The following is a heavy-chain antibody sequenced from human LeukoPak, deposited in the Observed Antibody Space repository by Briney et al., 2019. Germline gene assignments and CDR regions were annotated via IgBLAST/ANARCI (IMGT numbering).Heavy chain of an antibody. J-gene: IGHJ5*02. CDR3: ARDSYSWFDP. CDR1: GDSISSYY. V-gene: IGHV4-59*13. Sequence: SETLSLTCTVSGDSISSYYWSWIRQPPGKGLEWIGYIYYSGSTNYNPSLKSRVTISVDTSKNQFSLKLRSVTAADTAVYYCARDSYSWFDPWGQGTLVTVSS. CDR2: IYYSGST.